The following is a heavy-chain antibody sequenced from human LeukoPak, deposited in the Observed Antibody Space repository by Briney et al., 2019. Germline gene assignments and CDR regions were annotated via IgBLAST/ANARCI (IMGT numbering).Heavy chain of an antibody. CDR2: INPSGGST. V-gene: IGHV1-46*01. D-gene: IGHD3-3*01. J-gene: IGHJ6*03. Sequence: GASVKVSCKASGGTFTSYYMHWVRQAPGQGLEWMGIINPSGGSTSYAQKFQGRVTMTRDMSTSTVYMELSSLRSEDTAVYYCARDVAERSITIFGVAIYYYYYMDVWGKGTTVTVSS. CDR1: GGTFTSYY. CDR3: ARDVAERSITIFGVAIYYYYYMDV.